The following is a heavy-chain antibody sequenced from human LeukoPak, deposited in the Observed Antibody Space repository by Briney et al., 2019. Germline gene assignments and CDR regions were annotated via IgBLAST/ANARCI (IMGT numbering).Heavy chain of an antibody. V-gene: IGHV5-51*01. J-gene: IGHJ4*02. CDR2: IFPYDSDT. CDR3: ARHESAITTPPNRYFDI. CDR1: GYNFAHDW. Sequence: GESLKISCQADGYNFAHDWIGWVRQMPGKGLEWMGIIFPYDSDTIYSPSFQGQVTISADKSISTAYLQWSSQKASDPAIHSYARHESAITTPPNRYFDISGPGTRVTLS. D-gene: IGHD2-15*01.